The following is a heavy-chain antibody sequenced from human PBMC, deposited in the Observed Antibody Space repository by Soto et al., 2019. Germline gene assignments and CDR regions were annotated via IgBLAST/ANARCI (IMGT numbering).Heavy chain of an antibody. D-gene: IGHD6-6*01. V-gene: IGHV3-30*18. CDR2: ISYDGSNK. CDR3: AKDLEYSSSSYYYYGMDV. CDR1: GFTFSSYG. J-gene: IGHJ6*02. Sequence: ESGGGVVQPGRSLRLSCAASGFTFSSYGMHWVRQAPGKGLEWVAVISYDGSNKYYADSVKGRFTISRDNSKNTLYLQMNSLRAEDTAVYYCAKDLEYSSSSYYYYGMDVWGQGTTVTVSS.